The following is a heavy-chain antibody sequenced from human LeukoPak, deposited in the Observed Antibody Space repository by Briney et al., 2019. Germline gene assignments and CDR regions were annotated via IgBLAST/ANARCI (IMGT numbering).Heavy chain of an antibody. CDR2: MYYSGGT. V-gene: IGHV4-59*01. D-gene: IGHD5-24*01. J-gene: IGHJ4*02. CDR3: TRRCKDAYTLYCFDN. Sequence: SETLSLTCTVSGGSINSYYWSWIRQPPGKGLEWIGHMYYSGGTNYNPSLKSRVTISVDTSKNQFSLKLSSVTAADTAVYYCTRRCKDAYTLYCFDNWGQGTLVTVSS. CDR1: GGSINSYY.